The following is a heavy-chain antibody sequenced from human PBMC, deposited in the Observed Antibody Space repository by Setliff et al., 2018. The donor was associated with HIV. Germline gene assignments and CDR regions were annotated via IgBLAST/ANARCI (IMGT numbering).Heavy chain of an antibody. D-gene: IGHD1-26*01. CDR1: GGSFSGYY. Sequence: SETLSLTCAVYGGSFSGYYWSWIRQPPGKGLEWIGEINHSESTNYKPSLKSRVTISVDMSKNQVSLKVSSVTAADTAVYYCARGHGVYSGSYLAVYFDYWGQGTLVTVPQ. CDR2: INHSEST. CDR3: ARGHGVYSGSYLAVYFDY. J-gene: IGHJ4*02. V-gene: IGHV4-34*01.